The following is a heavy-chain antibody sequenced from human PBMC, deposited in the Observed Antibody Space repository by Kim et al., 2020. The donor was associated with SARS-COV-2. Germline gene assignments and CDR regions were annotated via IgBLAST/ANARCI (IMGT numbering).Heavy chain of an antibody. CDR3: TRNLGCAN. V-gene: IGHV3-48*02. D-gene: IGHD3-16*01. CDR1: GFTFSLYS. CDR2: ISGSSNTT. J-gene: IGHJ4*02. Sequence: GGSLRLSCEGSGFTFSLYSFSWVRLAPGKGLEWVSYISGSSNTTYYGDSEKGRFTISRDNARKSVYLQMNALRDDDTAVYYCTRNLGCANWGQGTRVTVS.